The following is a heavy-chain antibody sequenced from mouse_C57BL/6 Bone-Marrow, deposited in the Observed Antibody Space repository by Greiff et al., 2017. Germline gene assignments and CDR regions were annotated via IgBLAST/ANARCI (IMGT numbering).Heavy chain of an antibody. D-gene: IGHD2-2*01. V-gene: IGHV1-64*01. CDR1: GYTFTSYW. J-gene: IGHJ3*01. CDR3: ARRWLRRRFAY. Sequence: VQLQQPGAELVKPGASVKLSCKASGYTFTSYWMHWVKQRPGQGLEWIGMIHPNSGSTNYKEKFKSKATLTVDKSSSTAYMQLSSLTSEDSAVYYCARRWLRRRFAYWGQGTLVTVSA. CDR2: IHPNSGST.